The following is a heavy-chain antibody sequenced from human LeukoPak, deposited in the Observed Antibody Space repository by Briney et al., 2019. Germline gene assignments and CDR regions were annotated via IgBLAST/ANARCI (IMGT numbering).Heavy chain of an antibody. CDR1: GYTFTSYD. V-gene: IGHV1-2*02. CDR2: INPNSGGT. D-gene: IGHD3-9*01. CDR3: ASGYDISQFDY. Sequence: ASVKVSCKASGYTFTSYDINWVRQAPGQGLEWMGWINPNSGGTNYAQKFQGRVTMTRDTSISTAYMELSRLRSDDTAVYYCASGYDISQFDYWGQGTLVTVSS. J-gene: IGHJ4*02.